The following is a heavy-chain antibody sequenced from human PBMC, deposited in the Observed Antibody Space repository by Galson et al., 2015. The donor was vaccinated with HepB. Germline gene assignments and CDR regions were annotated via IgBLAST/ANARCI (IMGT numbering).Heavy chain of an antibody. CDR1: GFTFSSYA. CDR3: AKRVRYSSWNGGSFDY. Sequence: SLRLSCAASGFTFSSYAMSWVRQAPGKGLEWVSAISGSGGSTYYADSVKGRFTISRDNSKNTLYLQMNSLRAEDTAVYYCAKRVRYSSWNGGSFDYWGQGTLVTVSS. CDR2: ISGSGGST. J-gene: IGHJ4*02. V-gene: IGHV3-23*01. D-gene: IGHD6-13*01.